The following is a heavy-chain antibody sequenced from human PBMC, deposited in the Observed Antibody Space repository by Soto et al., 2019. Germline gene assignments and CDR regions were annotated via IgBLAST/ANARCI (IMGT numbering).Heavy chain of an antibody. CDR2: LSSSSSYI. Sequence: PGGALRLSCAASGFTFSSYSMNWVRQAPGKGLEWVSSLSSSSSYIYYADSVKGRFTISRDNAKNSLYLQMNSLRAEDTAVYYCARDHEESRNDFWSGYYSFYYYGMDVWGQGTTVTVSS. CDR3: ARDHEESRNDFWSGYYSFYYYGMDV. D-gene: IGHD3-3*01. CDR1: GFTFSSYS. V-gene: IGHV3-21*01. J-gene: IGHJ6*02.